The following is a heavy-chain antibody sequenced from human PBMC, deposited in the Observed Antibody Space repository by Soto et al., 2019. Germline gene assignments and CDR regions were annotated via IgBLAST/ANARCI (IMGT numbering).Heavy chain of an antibody. V-gene: IGHV4-34*01. CDR2: INHSGST. CDR3: ARGGTRLVVVVAAIASFDY. CDR1: GGSFSGYY. D-gene: IGHD2-15*01. Sequence: SQTLSLTCAVYGGSFSGYYWSWIRQPPGKGLEWIGEINHSGSTNYNPSLKSRVTISVDTSKNQFSLKLSSVTAADTAVYYCARGGTRLVVVVAAIASFDYWGQGTLVTVSS. J-gene: IGHJ4*02.